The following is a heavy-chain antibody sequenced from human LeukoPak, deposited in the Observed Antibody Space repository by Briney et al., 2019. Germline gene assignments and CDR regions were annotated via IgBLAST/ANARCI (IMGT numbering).Heavy chain of an antibody. V-gene: IGHV3-21*01. J-gene: IGHJ4*02. D-gene: IGHD1-20*01. Sequence: GGSLRPSCAASGFTFSSYSMNWVRQAPGKGLEWVSSISTSSTYIYYADSVKGRFTISRDNAKNSLYLQMNSLRAEDTAVYYCARDPPFIIGTTFFDYWGQGTLVTVPS. CDR1: GFTFSSYS. CDR2: ISTSSTYI. CDR3: ARDPPFIIGTTFFDY.